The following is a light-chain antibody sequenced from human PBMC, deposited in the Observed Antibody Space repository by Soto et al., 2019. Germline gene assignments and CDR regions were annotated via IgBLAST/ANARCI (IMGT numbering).Light chain of an antibody. CDR1: SSDVGAYNF. V-gene: IGLV2-14*01. CDR2: DVT. J-gene: IGLJ2*01. CDR3: ISYTRSSTGV. Sequence: QSALTQPASVSGSPGQSITISCTGTSSDVGAYNFVPWYQQHPGKAPKLMIYDVTTRPSGVSNRFSGSKSANTASLTISGLQAEDEADYYCISYTRSSTGVFGGGTKVTVL.